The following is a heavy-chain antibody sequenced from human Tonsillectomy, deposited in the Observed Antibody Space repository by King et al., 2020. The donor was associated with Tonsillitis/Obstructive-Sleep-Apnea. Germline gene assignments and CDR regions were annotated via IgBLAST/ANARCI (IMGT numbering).Heavy chain of an antibody. Sequence: QLVQSGAEVKKPGASVKVSCKVSGYTLTELSMHGVRQAPGKGREWMGGFDPEDGETIYAQKFRGRVTMTEDTSTDTAYMALSSLRSEDTAVYYCAASIVGSLSGEYYFDYWGQGTRVTVSS. J-gene: IGHJ4*02. CDR1: GYTLTELS. V-gene: IGHV1-24*01. CDR2: FDPEDGET. CDR3: AASIVGSLSGEYYFDY. D-gene: IGHD1-26*01.